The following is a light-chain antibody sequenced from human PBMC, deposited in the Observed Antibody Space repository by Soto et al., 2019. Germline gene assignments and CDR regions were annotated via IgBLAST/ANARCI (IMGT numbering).Light chain of an antibody. CDR3: QQSYTTPWT. J-gene: IGKJ1*01. CDR1: QSIDSY. V-gene: IGKV1-39*01. Sequence: DIQMTQSPSSLSASVGDRVTITCRASQSIDSYVNWYQQTPGTAPILLISDASSLPSGVPSRFSGSGHGTYFTLTISSLQPEDCATYYCQQSYTTPWTFGNETKV. CDR2: DAS.